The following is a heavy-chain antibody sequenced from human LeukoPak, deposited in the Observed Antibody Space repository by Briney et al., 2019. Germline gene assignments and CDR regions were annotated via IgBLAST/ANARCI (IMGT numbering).Heavy chain of an antibody. D-gene: IGHD5-18*01. CDR1: GYTFTGYY. V-gene: IGHV1-2*02. CDR2: INPNSGGT. J-gene: IGHJ4*02. CDR3: ARGRGYSYVYLDY. Sequence: ASVKVSCKASGYTFTGYYMHWVRQAPGQGLEWMGWINPNSGGTNYAQKFQGRVTMTRDTSISTAYMELSSLRSEDTAVYYCARGRGYSYVYLDYWGQGTLVTVSS.